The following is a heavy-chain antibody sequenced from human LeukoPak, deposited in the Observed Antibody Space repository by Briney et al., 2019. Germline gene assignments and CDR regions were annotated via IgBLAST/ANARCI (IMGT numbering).Heavy chain of an antibody. J-gene: IGHJ4*02. V-gene: IGHV3-7*01. D-gene: IGHD3-22*01. CDR1: GFTFTDYF. CDR2: IKHNGGEK. CDR3: ARDRGWRTSGYYLYHFDY. Sequence: GGSLRLSCVASGFTFTDYFMSWVRQAPGKGLGWVASIKHNGGEKYYVDSVKGRFTISRDNAKNSLYLEMSSLRVEDTAVYYCARDRGWRTSGYYLYHFDYWGQGTLVTFAS.